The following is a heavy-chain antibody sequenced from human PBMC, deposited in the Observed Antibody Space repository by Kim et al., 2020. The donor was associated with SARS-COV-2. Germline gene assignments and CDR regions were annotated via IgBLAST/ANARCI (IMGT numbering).Heavy chain of an antibody. CDR1: GYSISSGYY. CDR2: IYHSGST. D-gene: IGHD1-1*01. V-gene: IGHV4-38-2*02. J-gene: IGHJ6*02. Sequence: SETLSLTCTVSGYSISSGYYWGWIRQPPGKGLEWIGSIYHSGSTYYNPSLKSRVTISVDTSKNQFSLKLSSVTAADTAVYYCARSVRVPGGRSVWGQGTTVTVSS. CDR3: ARSVRVPGGRSV.